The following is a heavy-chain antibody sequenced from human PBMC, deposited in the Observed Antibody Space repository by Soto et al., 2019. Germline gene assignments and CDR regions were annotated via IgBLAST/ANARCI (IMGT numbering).Heavy chain of an antibody. V-gene: IGHV3-23*01. Sequence: EVQLLESGGAPVQSGGSLRLSCVASGFTFENYAMSWVRQAPGKGLEWVSAISGSGGTTYYSDSVKDRFTISRDNSKNTVYLQMNDLRVEDAAEYFCAKDSWAIFGVPAGEYYAMDVWGQGTTVTVSS. CDR1: GFTFENYA. CDR2: ISGSGGTT. D-gene: IGHD3-3*01. CDR3: AKDSWAIFGVPAGEYYAMDV. J-gene: IGHJ6*02.